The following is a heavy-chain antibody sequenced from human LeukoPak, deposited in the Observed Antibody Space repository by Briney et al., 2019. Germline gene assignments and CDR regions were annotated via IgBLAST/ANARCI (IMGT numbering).Heavy chain of an antibody. CDR3: ARVADPNYDFWSGYFTGVDY. D-gene: IGHD3-3*01. J-gene: IGHJ4*02. CDR1: GYTFTSYG. V-gene: IGHV1-18*01. CDR2: ISAYNGNT. Sequence: ASVKVSCKASGYTFTSYGISWVRQAPGQGLEWMGWISAYNGNTNYAQKLQGRVTMTTDTSTSTAYMELRSLRSDDTAVYYCARVADPNYDFWSGYFTGVDYWGQGTLVTVSS.